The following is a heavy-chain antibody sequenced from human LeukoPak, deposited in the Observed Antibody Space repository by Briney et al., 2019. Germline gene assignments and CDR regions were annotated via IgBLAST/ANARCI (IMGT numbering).Heavy chain of an antibody. D-gene: IGHD1-26*01. J-gene: IGHJ6*03. V-gene: IGHV3-23*01. CDR3: ARDGYSGSYYRLYYFFMDV. Sequence: PGGSLRLSCAASGFTFSTYAMSWVRQIPGKGLEWVSSISGSGDNMDYADSVKGRFTISRDNSENTLYLQMNSLRGEDTAVYYCARDGYSGSYYRLYYFFMDVWGKGTTVTVSS. CDR2: ISGSGDNM. CDR1: GFTFSTYA.